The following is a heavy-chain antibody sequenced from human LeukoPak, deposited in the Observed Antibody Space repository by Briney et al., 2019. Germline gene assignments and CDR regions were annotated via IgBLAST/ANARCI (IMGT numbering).Heavy chain of an antibody. CDR1: GFTFSSYG. J-gene: IGHJ4*02. V-gene: IGHV3-30*03. CDR3: AGEGGLGYY. Sequence: GRSLRLSCAASGFTFSSYGMHWVRQAPGKGLEWVAVISYDGSNKYYADSVKGRSTISRDNSKNTLYLQMNSLRAEDTAVYYCAGEGGLGYYWGQGTLVTVSS. CDR2: ISYDGSNK. D-gene: IGHD3-16*01.